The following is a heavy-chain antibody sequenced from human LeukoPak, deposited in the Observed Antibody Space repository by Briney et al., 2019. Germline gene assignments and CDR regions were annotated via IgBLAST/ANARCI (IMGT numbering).Heavy chain of an antibody. CDR1: GFTFSSYA. Sequence: GSLRLSCAASGFTFSSYAMSWVRQAPGKGLEWVSAISGSGGSTYYADSVKGRFTISRDNSKNTLYLQMNSLRAEDTAVYYCAKQPGGDSSGYYQYYFDYWGQGTLVTVSS. CDR2: ISGSGGST. D-gene: IGHD3-22*01. CDR3: AKQPGGDSSGYYQYYFDY. J-gene: IGHJ4*02. V-gene: IGHV3-23*01.